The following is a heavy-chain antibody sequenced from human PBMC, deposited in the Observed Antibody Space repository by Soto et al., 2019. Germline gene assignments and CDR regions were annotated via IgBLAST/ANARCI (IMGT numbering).Heavy chain of an antibody. CDR2: IYPGDSDT. CDR3: ARRGYDYVTHYYGMDV. V-gene: IGHV5-51*01. Sequence: GESLKISCKGTGYSFTSYWIGWVRQMPGKGLEWMGIIYPGDSDTRYSPSFQGQVTISADKSISTAYLQWSSLKASDTAMYYCARRGYDYVTHYYGMDVWGQGTTVTVSS. D-gene: IGHD5-12*01. CDR1: GYSFTSYW. J-gene: IGHJ6*02.